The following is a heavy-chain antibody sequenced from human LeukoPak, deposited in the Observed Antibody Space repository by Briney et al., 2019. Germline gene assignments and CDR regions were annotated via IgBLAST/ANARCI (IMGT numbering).Heavy chain of an antibody. D-gene: IGHD3-10*01. V-gene: IGHV4-34*01. CDR3: ARQISSHGDYMDV. J-gene: IGHJ6*03. CDR1: GGSFSGYY. Sequence: SETLSLTCAVYGGSFSGYYWSWIRQPPGKGLEWIGEINHSGSTNYNPPLKSRVTISVDTSKNQFSLKLSSVTAADAAVYYCARQISSHGDYMDVWGKGTTVTVSS. CDR2: INHSGST.